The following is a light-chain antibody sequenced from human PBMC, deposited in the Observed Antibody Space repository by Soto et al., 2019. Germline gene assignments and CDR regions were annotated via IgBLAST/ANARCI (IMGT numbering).Light chain of an antibody. V-gene: IGKV1-5*03. Sequence: DIQITQSPSTLSASVGDRVTITCRASQSIESWLAWYQQKPGKAPKLLIFQASTLQSGVPSRFSGSGSGTDFSLTISSLQPDDSATYFCQQTNSYSTFGPGTKVDIK. CDR1: QSIESW. J-gene: IGKJ3*01. CDR2: QAS. CDR3: QQTNSYST.